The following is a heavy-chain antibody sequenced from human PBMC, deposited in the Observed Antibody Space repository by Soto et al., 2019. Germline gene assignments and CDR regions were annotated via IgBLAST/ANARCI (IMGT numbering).Heavy chain of an antibody. Sequence: TGGSLRLSCAASGFTFSSYAMSWVRQAPGKGLEWVANIKQDGSEKYYVDSVKGRFTISRDNAKNSLYLQMNSLRAEDTAVYYCAVFSSLPIIGALDIWGQGTMVTVSS. V-gene: IGHV3-7*01. CDR3: AVFSSLPIIGALDI. CDR1: GFTFSSYA. CDR2: IKQDGSEK. J-gene: IGHJ3*02. D-gene: IGHD6-6*01.